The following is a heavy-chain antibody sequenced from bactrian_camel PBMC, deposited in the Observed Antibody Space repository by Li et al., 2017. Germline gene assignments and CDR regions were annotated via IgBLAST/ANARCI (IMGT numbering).Heavy chain of an antibody. Sequence: HVQLVESGGGSVQAGGSLKLSCVASGYIFNSCPIDWYRQAPGKERELVSTITTDGTATYADSVKGRFTISKDNTKNTLYLQMNSLKPEDTAMYYCASGTVHLWLLGEHEYNYWGQGTQVTVS. D-gene: IGHD7*01. J-gene: IGHJ4*01. CDR3: ASGTVHLWLLGEHEYNY. V-gene: IGHV3S53*01. CDR1: GYIFNSCP. CDR2: ITTDGTA.